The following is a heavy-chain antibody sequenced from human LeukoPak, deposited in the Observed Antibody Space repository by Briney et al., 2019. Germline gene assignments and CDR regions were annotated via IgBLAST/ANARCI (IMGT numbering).Heavy chain of an antibody. D-gene: IGHD3-22*01. CDR1: GFIFSRYG. J-gene: IGHJ4*02. Sequence: GGSLRLSCAASGFIFSRYGLHWVRQAPGKGLEWVAAIWYDGSNKYYADSVKGRFTISRDNSRNTLYLEMNSLRAEDTAVYYCARDLYFHDSSGYYYGVDYWGQGTLDTVSS. V-gene: IGHV3-33*01. CDR2: IWYDGSNK. CDR3: ARDLYFHDSSGYYYGVDY.